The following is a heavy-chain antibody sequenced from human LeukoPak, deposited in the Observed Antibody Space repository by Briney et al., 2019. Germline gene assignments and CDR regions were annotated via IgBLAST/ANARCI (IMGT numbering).Heavy chain of an antibody. CDR3: ARVGRMITFGGVRSLRTAFDY. Sequence: GGSLRLSCEASGFTFTTYSMTWVRQAPGKGLEWVSIISSGSSAIFSADALKGRFTISRDDAKNLLYLDMNSLRAEDTAVYYCARVGRMITFGGVRSLRTAFDYWGQGTLVTVSS. V-gene: IGHV3-21*01. J-gene: IGHJ4*02. D-gene: IGHD3-16*01. CDR2: ISSGSSAI. CDR1: GFTFTTYS.